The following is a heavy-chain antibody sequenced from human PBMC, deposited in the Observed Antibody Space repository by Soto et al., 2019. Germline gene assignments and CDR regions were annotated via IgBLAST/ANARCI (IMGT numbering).Heavy chain of an antibody. J-gene: IGHJ1*01. V-gene: IGHV3-9*01. CDR2: INWNSGSI. CDR1: GFTFDDYA. CDR3: VKDESINWYSGHFRH. Sequence: EVQLVESGGGLVQPGRSLRLSCAASGFTFDDYAMHWVRQVPGKGLDWVSGINWNSGSIGYGDSVKGRFAISRDNAKNTLHLQMNSLSAEDTAFYYCVKDESINWYSGHFRHWGQGTLVTVSS. D-gene: IGHD6-13*01.